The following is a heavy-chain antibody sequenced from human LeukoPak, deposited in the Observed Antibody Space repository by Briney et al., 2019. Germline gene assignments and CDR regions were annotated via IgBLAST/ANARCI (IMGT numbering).Heavy chain of an antibody. CDR2: VDPADGET. Sequence: ASVKLSFKGSGYIFTDYYIHWVQLAPRKGLEWMGRVDPADGETIHSEKFQGRLTITADTSIDTSFMELRSLTSDDTAVYFCGTAVVGRQPSDWGQGSLVTVSS. V-gene: IGHV1-69-2*01. D-gene: IGHD6-6*01. CDR1: GYIFTDYY. CDR3: GTAVVGRQPSD. J-gene: IGHJ1*01.